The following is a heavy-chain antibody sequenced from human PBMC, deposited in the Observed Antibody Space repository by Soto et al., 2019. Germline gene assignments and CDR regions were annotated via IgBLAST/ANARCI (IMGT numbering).Heavy chain of an antibody. J-gene: IGHJ4*01. CDR1: GFTFSSYA. D-gene: IGHD3-3*01. Sequence: DVQLLESGGGLVQPGGSLILSCAASGFTFSSYAMNWVRQAPGKGLEWISSITGNTGKTDYADSVKGRFTVTRDNVKNRAILEMQSLRMKDTATCYSATDGWGGYFVPFDLWGQGARVTVSS. V-gene: IGHV3-23*01. CDR2: ITGNTGKT. CDR3: ATDGWGGYFVPFDL.